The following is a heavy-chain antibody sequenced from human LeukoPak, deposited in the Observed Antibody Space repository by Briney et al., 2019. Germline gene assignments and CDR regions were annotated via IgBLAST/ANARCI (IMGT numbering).Heavy chain of an antibody. D-gene: IGHD3-22*01. Sequence: GASVKVSCKASGYTFTSYYMHWVGQAPGQGLEWMGIINPSGGSTSYAQKFQGRVTMTRDTSTSTVYMELSSLRSEDTAVYYCARGGLYYYDSSGYLGSFDYWGQGTLVTVSS. CDR3: ARGGLYYYDSSGYLGSFDY. CDR2: INPSGGST. J-gene: IGHJ4*02. CDR1: GYTFTSYY. V-gene: IGHV1-46*03.